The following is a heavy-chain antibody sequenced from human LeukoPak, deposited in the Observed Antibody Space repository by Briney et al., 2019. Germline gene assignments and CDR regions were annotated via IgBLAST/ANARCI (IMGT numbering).Heavy chain of an antibody. Sequence: GESLKFSCKGSGYSFTSYWIGWVRQMPGKGLEWMGIIYPGDSDTRYSPSFQGQVSISADKSISTAYLQWSSLKASDTAMYYCARRAAAGTTKNWFDPWGQGTLVTVSS. CDR3: ARRAAAGTTKNWFDP. V-gene: IGHV5-51*01. CDR1: GYSFTSYW. D-gene: IGHD6-13*01. J-gene: IGHJ5*02. CDR2: IYPGDSDT.